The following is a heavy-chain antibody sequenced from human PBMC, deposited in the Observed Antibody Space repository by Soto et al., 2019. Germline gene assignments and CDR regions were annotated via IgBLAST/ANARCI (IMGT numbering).Heavy chain of an antibody. D-gene: IGHD3-22*01. CDR3: ARDDDTSGHYSKFHH. Sequence: GGSQILSCAASGFTFTGYGMHWVRQAPGQGLEWVAVIWYHGRNEYYADSVKGRFTISRDNSKNTVYLQMNSLRAEDTAVYYCARDDDTSGHYSKFHHWGQGTQVTVSS. CDR1: GFTFTGYG. J-gene: IGHJ4*02. V-gene: IGHV3-33*01. CDR2: IWYHGRNE.